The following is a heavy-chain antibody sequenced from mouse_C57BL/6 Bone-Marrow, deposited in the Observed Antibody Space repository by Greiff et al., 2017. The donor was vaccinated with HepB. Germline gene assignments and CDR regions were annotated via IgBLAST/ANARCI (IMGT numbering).Heavy chain of an antibody. Sequence: VQLKESGPGLVKPSQTVFLTCTVSGISITTGNYRWSWLRQFPGNKLEWIGYIYYSGTITYNPSLTSRTTITRDTPKNQFFLEMNSLTAEDTATYYCASDYYGSSFDYWGQGTTLTVSS. CDR3: ASDYYGSSFDY. D-gene: IGHD1-1*01. CDR1: GISITTGNYR. CDR2: IYYSGTI. J-gene: IGHJ2*01. V-gene: IGHV3-5*01.